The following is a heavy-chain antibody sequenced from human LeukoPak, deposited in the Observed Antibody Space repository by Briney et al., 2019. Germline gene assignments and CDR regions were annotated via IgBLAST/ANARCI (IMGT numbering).Heavy chain of an antibody. CDR2: VYYSGDT. V-gene: IGHV4-39*01. D-gene: IGHD3-3*01. CDR1: GVSIISTNYY. CDR3: ATGYYDFWSGYRPGSNYYMDV. J-gene: IGHJ6*03. Sequence: SETLSLTCSVSGVSIISTNYYWGWIRQPPGEGLDWIGSVYYSGDTYYNPSLKSRVIISLDTSKNQLSLQLSSVTAADTAVYYCATGYYDFWSGYRPGSNYYMDVWGKGATVTVSS.